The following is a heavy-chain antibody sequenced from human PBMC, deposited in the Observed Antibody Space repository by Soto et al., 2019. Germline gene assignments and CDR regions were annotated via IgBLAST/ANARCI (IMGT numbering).Heavy chain of an antibody. D-gene: IGHD3-22*01. CDR3: TRQIYDSDTGPNFQYYFES. CDR2: IDPSDSQT. V-gene: IGHV5-10-1*01. Sequence: GASLKLSCDGSGYSFAGYWNNWVRQKPGKGLEWMGRIDPSDSQTYYSPSFRGHVTISVTKSITTVFLQWSSLRASDTAMYYCTRQIYDSDTGPNFQYYFESWGQGTPVTVSS. J-gene: IGHJ4*02. CDR1: GYSFAGYW.